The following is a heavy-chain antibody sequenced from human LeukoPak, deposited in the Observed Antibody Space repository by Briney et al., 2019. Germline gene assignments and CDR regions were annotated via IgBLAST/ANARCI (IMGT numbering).Heavy chain of an antibody. V-gene: IGHV4-4*07. Sequence: SETLSPTCTVSGGSIRGYYWSWIRQPAGKGLEWIGRIYTSGSTNYNPSLKSRVTMSVDTSKNQFSLKLSSVTAADTAVYYCARGYNILTGYYYFDYWGQGTLVTVSS. CDR3: ARGYNILTGYYYFDY. CDR2: IYTSGST. D-gene: IGHD3-9*01. CDR1: GGSIRGYY. J-gene: IGHJ4*02.